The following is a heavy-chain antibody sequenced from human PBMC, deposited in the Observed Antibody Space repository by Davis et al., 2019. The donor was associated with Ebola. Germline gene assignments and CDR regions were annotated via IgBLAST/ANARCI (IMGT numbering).Heavy chain of an antibody. CDR3: ARVNFGSAGGAFDI. D-gene: IGHD1-20*01. Sequence: SVKVSCKASGYTFTTYYMVWVRQAPGQGLEWMGGIIPIFGTANYAQKFQGRVTITADESTNTAYMELSSLRSADTAVYYCARVNFGSAGGAFDIWGQGTMVTVSS. V-gene: IGHV1-69*13. CDR2: IIPIFGTA. CDR1: GYTFTTYY. J-gene: IGHJ3*02.